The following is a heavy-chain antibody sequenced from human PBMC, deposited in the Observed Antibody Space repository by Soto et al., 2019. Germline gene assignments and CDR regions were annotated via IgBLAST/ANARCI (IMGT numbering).Heavy chain of an antibody. V-gene: IGHV4-59*01. CDR3: ARDNLHTFDY. CDR2: IYYSGST. J-gene: IGHJ4*02. CDR1: GGSISSYY. Sequence: QVQLQESGPGLVKPSETLSLTCTVSGGSISSYYWSWIRQPPGKGLEWIGYIYYSGSTNYNPSLKRRVTISVDTSKNQFSLKLSSVTAADTAVYYCARDNLHTFDYWGQGTLVTVSS.